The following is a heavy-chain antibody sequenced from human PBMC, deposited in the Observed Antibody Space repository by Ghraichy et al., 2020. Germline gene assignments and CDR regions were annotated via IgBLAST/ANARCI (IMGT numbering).Heavy chain of an antibody. CDR1: GFTFSAYG. D-gene: IGHD4-23*01. J-gene: IGHJ5*02. V-gene: IGHV3-30*02. CDR3: AKELFSAGNAVYGS. Sequence: GGSLRLSCAASGFTFSAYGMYWVRQAPGKGLEWVAFDRYDGSNKYYGDSVKGRFTVSRDNSKNTLYLQMNSLRAEDTAVYYCAKELFSAGNAVYGSWGQGTLVTVSS. CDR2: DRYDGSNK.